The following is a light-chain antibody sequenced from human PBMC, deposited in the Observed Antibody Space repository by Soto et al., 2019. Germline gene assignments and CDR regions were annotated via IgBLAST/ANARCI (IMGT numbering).Light chain of an antibody. CDR3: QQRGNWPPT. J-gene: IGKJ3*01. Sequence: EVVLTQSPATLSLSPGERATLSCRASQSLSSYLAWYQQKPGQAPRLLIYDASNRATDIPARFSGSGSGTDFTLTISSLDPEDFAVYFCQQRGNWPPTFGPGTKVDIK. CDR2: DAS. V-gene: IGKV3-11*01. CDR1: QSLSSY.